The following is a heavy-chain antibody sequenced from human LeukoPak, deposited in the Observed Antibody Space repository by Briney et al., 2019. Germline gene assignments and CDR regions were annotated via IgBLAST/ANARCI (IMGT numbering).Heavy chain of an antibody. D-gene: IGHD6-19*01. J-gene: IGHJ4*02. CDR1: GFTFSSYW. Sequence: GGSLRLSCAASGFTFSSYWMHWVRQAPGKGLEWVAVISYDGSNKYYADSVKGRFTISGDNSKNTLYLQMNSLRAEDTAVYYCAKESVAGIYYFDYWGQGTLVTVSS. V-gene: IGHV3-30*18. CDR2: ISYDGSNK. CDR3: AKESVAGIYYFDY.